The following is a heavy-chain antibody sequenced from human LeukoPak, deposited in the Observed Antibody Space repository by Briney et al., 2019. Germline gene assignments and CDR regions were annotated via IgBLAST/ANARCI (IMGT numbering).Heavy chain of an antibody. Sequence: SETLSLTCAVYGGSFSGYYWSWIRQPPGKGLEWIGEINHSGSTNYNPSLKSRVTISVDTSKNQFSLKLSSVTAADTAVYYCARGPSGLLWFGELSPNYYYGMDVWGKGATVTLSS. CDR1: GGSFSGYY. D-gene: IGHD3-10*01. V-gene: IGHV4-34*01. J-gene: IGHJ6*04. CDR2: INHSGST. CDR3: ARGPSGLLWFGELSPNYYYGMDV.